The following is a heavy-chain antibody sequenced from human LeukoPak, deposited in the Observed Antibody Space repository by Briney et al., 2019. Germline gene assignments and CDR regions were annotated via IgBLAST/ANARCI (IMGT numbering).Heavy chain of an antibody. Sequence: GGSLRLSCAASGFTFSTYGMSWVRQAPGKGLEGVSAISGSGGSTYYADSVKGRFTISRDNSKNTLYLQMNSLRAEDTAVYYCAKSSSSSGEWGQGTLVTVSS. CDR1: GFTFSTYG. D-gene: IGHD6-6*01. J-gene: IGHJ4*02. CDR2: ISGSGGST. V-gene: IGHV3-23*01. CDR3: AKSSSSSGE.